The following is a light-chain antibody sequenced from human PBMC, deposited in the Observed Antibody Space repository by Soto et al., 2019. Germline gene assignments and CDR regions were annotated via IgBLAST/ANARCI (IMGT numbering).Light chain of an antibody. CDR3: SSYTSSSTLV. CDR1: SSDVGTYNY. Sequence: QSVLTQPRSVSGSPGQSVTISCTGTSSDVGTYNYVSWYQQHPGKAPKLMIYDVSKRPSGVPDRFSGSKSGNTASLTISGLQAEDEADYYCSSYTSSSTLVFGTGTKLTVL. J-gene: IGLJ1*01. V-gene: IGLV2-11*01. CDR2: DVS.